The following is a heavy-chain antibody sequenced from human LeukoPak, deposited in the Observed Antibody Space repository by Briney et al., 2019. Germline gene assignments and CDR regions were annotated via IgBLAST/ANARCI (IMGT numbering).Heavy chain of an antibody. J-gene: IGHJ4*02. CDR2: ITGGSGAK. CDR3: AKDTPLTTYTSGWSSNSFDY. CDR1: GFTFSSFA. Sequence: GSLRVSCTASGFTFSSFAMSWVRQAPGKGLEWVSTITGGSGAKYYADSVKGRFTISRDNSKDTLYLQMHSLRAEDTAVYFCAKDTPLTTYTSGWSSNSFDYWGQGTLVAVSS. V-gene: IGHV3-23*01. D-gene: IGHD6-19*01.